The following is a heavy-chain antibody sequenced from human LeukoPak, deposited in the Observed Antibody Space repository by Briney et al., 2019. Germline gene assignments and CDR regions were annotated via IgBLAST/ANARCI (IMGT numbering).Heavy chain of an antibody. CDR1: GYTFTGYY. CDR3: AGDSTGYDILMDV. Sequence: ASVKVSCKASGYTFTGYYMHWVRQAPGQGLEWMGWINPNSGGTNYAQKFQGRVTMTRDTSISTAYMELSRLRSDDTAVYYCAGDSTGYDILMDVWGKGTTVTVSS. J-gene: IGHJ6*04. CDR2: INPNSGGT. D-gene: IGHD3-9*01. V-gene: IGHV1-2*02.